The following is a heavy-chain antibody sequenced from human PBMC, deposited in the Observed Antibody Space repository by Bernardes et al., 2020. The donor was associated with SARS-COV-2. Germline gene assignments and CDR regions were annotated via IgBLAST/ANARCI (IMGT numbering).Heavy chain of an antibody. J-gene: IGHJ6*02. D-gene: IGHD3-16*01. CDR1: GVSVSRESYH. Sequence: SETLSLTCTVSGVSVSRESYHWNWIRQPPGKGLEWIGYIHQSGRTSYNSSLVSRVTMSVAASKNQFSLKLTSVNAADTAVYYCAREAIYNNNNYAMDVWGQGTTVTVSS. CDR2: IHQSGRT. CDR3: AREAIYNNNNYAMDV. V-gene: IGHV4-61*01.